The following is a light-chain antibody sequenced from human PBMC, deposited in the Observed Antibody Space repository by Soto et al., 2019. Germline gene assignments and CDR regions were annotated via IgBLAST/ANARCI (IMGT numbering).Light chain of an antibody. CDR1: GGSIASNH. CDR2: KDN. Sequence: FMLTQPHSVSESPGKTVTISCTRSGGSIASNHVQWYQQRPGSAPTTVIYKDNQRPSGVPDRFSGSIDSSSNSASLTISGLKAEDEADYYCQSYDSNSVVFGGGTKLIVL. J-gene: IGLJ2*01. CDR3: QSYDSNSVV. V-gene: IGLV6-57*04.